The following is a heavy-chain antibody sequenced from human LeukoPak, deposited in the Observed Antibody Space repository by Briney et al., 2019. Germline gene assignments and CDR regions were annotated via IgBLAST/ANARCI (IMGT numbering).Heavy chain of an antibody. D-gene: IGHD3-3*01. CDR1: GDSISTYY. J-gene: IGHJ4*02. CDR2: IYFSGTT. CDR3: ARHGPLYDIWSAQLYFDS. Sequence: SETLSLTCTVSGDSISTYYWSWIRQPPGKELEWIGYIYFSGTTKYSPSLKSRVTISVDTSKDQFSLSLSSVTAADTAVYYCARHGPLYDIWSAQLYFDSWGQGTLVTVSS. V-gene: IGHV4-59*08.